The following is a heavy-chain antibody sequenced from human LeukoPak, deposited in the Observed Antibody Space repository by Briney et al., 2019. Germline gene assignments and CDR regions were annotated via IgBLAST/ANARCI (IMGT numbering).Heavy chain of an antibody. CDR1: GYRFTSYW. J-gene: IGHJ1*01. V-gene: IGHV5-10-1*04. CDR2: IDPSDSYT. D-gene: IGHD3-22*01. Sequence: GESLKISCKGSGYRFTSYWISWVRQMPGKGLEWMGRIDPSDSYTNYSPSFQGQVTFSANKSISTAYLQWSSLKASDTAMYYCARLEKGTMIYWGQGTLVTVSS. CDR3: ARLEKGTMIY.